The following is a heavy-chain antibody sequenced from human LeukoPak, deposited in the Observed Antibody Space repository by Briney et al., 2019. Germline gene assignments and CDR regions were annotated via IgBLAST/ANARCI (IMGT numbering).Heavy chain of an antibody. V-gene: IGHV4-4*07. CDR1: GGSISSYY. CDR3: ARDSLPYYHFWSGYYGD. Sequence: SETLSLTCTVSGGSISSYYLSWIRQPAGKGLEWIGRIYTSGSTNYNPSLKSRVTISVDTSKNQFSLKLSSVTAADTAVYYCARDSLPYYHFWSGYYGDWGQGTLVTVSS. CDR2: IYTSGST. J-gene: IGHJ4*02. D-gene: IGHD3-3*01.